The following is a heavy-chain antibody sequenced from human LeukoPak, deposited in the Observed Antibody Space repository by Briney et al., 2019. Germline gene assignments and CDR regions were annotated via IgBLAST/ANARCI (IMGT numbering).Heavy chain of an antibody. V-gene: IGHV3-9*01. D-gene: IGHD4-23*01. CDR3: TKQGGGHIPSGMDV. J-gene: IGHJ6*02. CDR1: GFTFDDYA. Sequence: PGGSLRLSCAASGFTFDDYAMHWVRQAPGKGLEWVSGITWNSGSIGYADSVKGRFTISRDNAKNSLYLQMNSLKTEDTALYYCTKQGGGHIPSGMDVWGQGTTVIVSS. CDR2: ITWNSGSI.